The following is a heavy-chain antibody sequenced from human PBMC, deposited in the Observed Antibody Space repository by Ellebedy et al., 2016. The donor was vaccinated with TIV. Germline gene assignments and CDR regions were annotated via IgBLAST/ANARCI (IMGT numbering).Heavy chain of an antibody. CDR2: ISSTGTTI. V-gene: IGHV3-48*04. Sequence: GESLKISCTASGFTFSNNSMNWVRQAPGKGLEWVSYISSTGTTIYYADSVKGRFTISRDNGKISLYLQMNSLTAEDTAVYYCASGAYDIWGQGTMVIVS. J-gene: IGHJ3*02. CDR1: GFTFSNNS. CDR3: ASGAYDI.